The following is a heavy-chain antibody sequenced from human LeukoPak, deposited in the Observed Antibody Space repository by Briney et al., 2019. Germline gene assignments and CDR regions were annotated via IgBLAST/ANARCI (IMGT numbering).Heavy chain of an antibody. CDR3: ARGASVLRYFDWSLNWFDP. D-gene: IGHD3-9*01. CDR2: IKQDGSEK. J-gene: IGHJ5*02. V-gene: IGHV3-7*01. Sequence: PGGSLRLSCAASGFTFSSYWMSWVRQAPGKGLEWVANIKQDGSEKYYVDSVKGRFTISRDNAKNSLYLQMNSLRAEDTAVYYCARGASVLRYFDWSLNWFDPWGQGTLVTVSS. CDR1: GFTFSSYW.